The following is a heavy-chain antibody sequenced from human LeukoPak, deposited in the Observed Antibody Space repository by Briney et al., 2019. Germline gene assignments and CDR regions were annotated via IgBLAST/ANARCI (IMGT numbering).Heavy chain of an antibody. CDR1: GVSISSSGYY. J-gene: IGHJ4*02. Sequence: PSETLSLTCTASGVSISSSGYYWGWIRQPPGKGLEWIASINYSGTTYYNPSLKSRVTISEDRSKNQFSLKLSSVTAADTAVYYCARLRDGRWLLEYWGQGTLVTVPS. CDR3: ARLRDGRWLLEY. D-gene: IGHD5-24*01. V-gene: IGHV4-39*01. CDR2: INYSGTT.